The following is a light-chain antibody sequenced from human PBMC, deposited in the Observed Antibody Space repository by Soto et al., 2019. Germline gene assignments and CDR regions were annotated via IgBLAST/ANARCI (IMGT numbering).Light chain of an antibody. CDR1: SSNIGAGYD. Sequence: QPVLTQPPSVSGAPGQRVTISCTGSSSNIGAGYDVLWYQQLPGTAPKLLIYGNSNRPSGVPDRFSGSKSGTSASLAITGRQAEDEADYYCQSYDISLSGWVFGGGTKVTVL. J-gene: IGLJ3*02. CDR3: QSYDISLSGWV. V-gene: IGLV1-40*01. CDR2: GNS.